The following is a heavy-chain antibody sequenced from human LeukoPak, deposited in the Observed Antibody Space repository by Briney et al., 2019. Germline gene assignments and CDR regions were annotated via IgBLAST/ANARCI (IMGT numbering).Heavy chain of an antibody. D-gene: IGHD6-19*01. CDR3: ARGYSSGWNDY. Sequence: SETLSLTCTVSSGSISTSNYYWGWVRQPPGKALEWIGNIFYSGSTYYSPSLKSRVTISVDTSKNQFSLKLSSVTAADTAVYYCARGYSSGWNDYWGQGTLVTVSS. V-gene: IGHV4-39*07. CDR2: IFYSGST. J-gene: IGHJ4*02. CDR1: SGSISTSNYY.